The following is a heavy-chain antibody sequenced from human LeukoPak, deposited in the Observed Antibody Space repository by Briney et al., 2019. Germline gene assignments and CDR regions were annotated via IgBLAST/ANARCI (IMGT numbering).Heavy chain of an antibody. CDR1: GGTFSSYA. J-gene: IGHJ3*02. Sequence: SVKVSCKASGGTFSSYAISWVRQAPGQGLEWMGMIIPILGIANYAQKFQGRVTITADKSTSTAYMELSSLRSEDTAVYYCARERGPEVVPAAILAFDIWGQGTMVTVSS. V-gene: IGHV1-69*04. D-gene: IGHD2-2*01. CDR3: ARERGPEVVPAAILAFDI. CDR2: IIPILGIA.